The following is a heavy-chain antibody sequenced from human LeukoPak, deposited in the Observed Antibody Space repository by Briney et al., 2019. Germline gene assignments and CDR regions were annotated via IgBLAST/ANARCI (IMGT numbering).Heavy chain of an antibody. V-gene: IGHV3-21*01. D-gene: IGHD5-12*01. CDR1: GFTFSNYG. Sequence: GRSLRLSCAASGFTFSNYGMHWVRQAPGKGLEWVSSISSSSSYIYYADSVKGRFTIPRDNAKNSLYLQMNSLRAEDTAVYYCARDARYSGYDLLYCYYYYMDVWGKGTTVTISS. J-gene: IGHJ6*03. CDR2: ISSSSSYI. CDR3: ARDARYSGYDLLYCYYYYMDV.